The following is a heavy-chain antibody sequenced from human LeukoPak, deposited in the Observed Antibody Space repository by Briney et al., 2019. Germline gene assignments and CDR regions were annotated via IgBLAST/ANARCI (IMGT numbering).Heavy chain of an antibody. CDR3: ARATLTNTIAAAGTFGISTFDP. CDR2: INPSGGSA. D-gene: IGHD6-13*01. J-gene: IGHJ5*02. CDR1: GYTFTSYY. V-gene: IGHV1-46*01. Sequence: ASVKVSCKASGYTFTSYYMHWVRQAPGQGLEWMGIINPSGGSASYAQKFQGRVTMTRDMSTSTVYMELSSLRSEDTAVYYCARATLTNTIAAAGTFGISTFDPWGQGTLVTVSS.